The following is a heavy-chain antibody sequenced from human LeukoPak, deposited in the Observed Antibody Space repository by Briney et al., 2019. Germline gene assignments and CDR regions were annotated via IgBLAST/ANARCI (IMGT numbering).Heavy chain of an antibody. CDR2: IFSGGET. J-gene: IGHJ4*02. V-gene: IGHV3-66*01. CDR3: ARDTDYYGSGRQGYIDY. CDR1: GFSISDNF. D-gene: IGHD3-10*01. Sequence: PGGSLRLSCAASGFSISDNFMGWVRQTPGKGLEWVSLIFSGGETYSADSVKGRFAISKDNSKNTLHLQMNSLRDEDTAKYYCARDTDYYGSGRQGYIDYWGQGTLVTVSS.